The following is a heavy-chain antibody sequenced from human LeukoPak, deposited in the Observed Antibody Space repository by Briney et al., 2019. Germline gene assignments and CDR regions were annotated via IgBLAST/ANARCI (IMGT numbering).Heavy chain of an antibody. J-gene: IGHJ5*02. CDR1: GLTFGTYS. V-gene: IGHV3-48*01. Sequence: PGGPLRLSCGASGLTFGTYSMNWVRQAPGKGLEWVSYISSDSGTIYYADSVKGRFTISRDNAKNSLYLQMNSLRAEDTAVYYCARAAQPGFDPWGQGTLVTVSS. D-gene: IGHD1-14*01. CDR2: ISSDSGTI. CDR3: ARAAQPGFDP.